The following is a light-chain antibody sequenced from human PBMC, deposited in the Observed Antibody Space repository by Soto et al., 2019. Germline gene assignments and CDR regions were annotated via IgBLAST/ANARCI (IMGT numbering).Light chain of an antibody. Sequence: AIRMTQSPSSLSASTGDRVTSTCRASQGISSYLAWYQQKPGKAPKLLIYAASTLQSGVPSRFSGSGSWTDFTLTISCLQSVDFATYYCPQYYSYAPWTFGKGTKVEIK. CDR3: PQYYSYAPWT. J-gene: IGKJ1*01. CDR2: AAS. CDR1: QGISSY. V-gene: IGKV1-8*01.